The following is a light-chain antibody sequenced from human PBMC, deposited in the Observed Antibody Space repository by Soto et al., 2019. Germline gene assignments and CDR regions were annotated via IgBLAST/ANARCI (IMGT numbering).Light chain of an antibody. Sequence: EIVLTQSPGTLSLSPGERVTLSCRASQSVSSSYLAWYQQKPGQAPRLLIYGASSRATGIPDRFSGSGSGTDFTLTISRLEPEDFGVYYCQQYGGSPTYTFGQGPSWRSN. CDR2: GAS. J-gene: IGKJ2*01. V-gene: IGKV3-20*01. CDR1: QSVSSSY. CDR3: QQYGGSPTYT.